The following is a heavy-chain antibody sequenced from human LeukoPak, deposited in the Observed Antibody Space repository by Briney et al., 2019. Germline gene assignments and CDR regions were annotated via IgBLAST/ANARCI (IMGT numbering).Heavy chain of an antibody. Sequence: PGGSLRLSCAASGFTFSSYSMNWVRQAPGKGLEWVSRISGSGGYTFSADSVKGRFTISRDNSRNTLYLQMNTLRVDDTAVYYCARWFQADALDVWGQGTMVTVSS. J-gene: IGHJ3*01. V-gene: IGHV3-23*01. CDR1: GFTFSSYS. CDR3: ARWFQADALDV. CDR2: ISGSGGYT. D-gene: IGHD3-10*01.